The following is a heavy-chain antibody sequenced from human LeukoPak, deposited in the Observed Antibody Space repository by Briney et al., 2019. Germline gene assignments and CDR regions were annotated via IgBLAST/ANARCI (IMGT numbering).Heavy chain of an antibody. V-gene: IGHV3-21*01. CDR1: GFTFSSYS. CDR3: ARENVGAAESYYFDY. CDR2: ISSSSSYI. D-gene: IGHD1-26*01. J-gene: IGHJ4*02. Sequence: KPGGSLRLSCAASGFTFSSYSMNWVRQAPGKGREWVSSISSSSSYIYYADSVKGRFTISRDNAKNSLYLQMNSLRAEDTAVYYRARENVGAAESYYFDYWGQGTLVTVSS.